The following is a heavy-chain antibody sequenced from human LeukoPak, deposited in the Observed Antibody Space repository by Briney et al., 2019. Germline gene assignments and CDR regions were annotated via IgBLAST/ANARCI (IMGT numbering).Heavy chain of an antibody. D-gene: IGHD3-10*01. CDR3: ASGSLVREQESGWFDP. Sequence: SETLSLTCAVYGGSFSGYYWSWIRQPPGKGLEWIGEINHSGSTNYNPSLKSRVTISVDTSKNQFSLKLSSVTAADTAVYYCASGSLVREQESGWFDPWGQGTLVTVSS. CDR1: GGSFSGYY. J-gene: IGHJ5*02. V-gene: IGHV4-34*01. CDR2: INHSGST.